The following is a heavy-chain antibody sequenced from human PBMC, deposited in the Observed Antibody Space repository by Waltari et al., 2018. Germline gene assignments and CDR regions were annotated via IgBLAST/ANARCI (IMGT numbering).Heavy chain of an antibody. CDR2: MYYSGST. CDR1: GGSISSYY. Sequence: QVQLQESGPGLVKPSETLSLTCTVSGGSISSYYWSWIRQPPGKGLEWIGYMYYSGSTNYNPSLKSRVTISVDTSKNQFSLKLSSVTAADTAVYYCARVGYSSSHRGDAFDIWGQGTMVTVSS. J-gene: IGHJ3*02. D-gene: IGHD6-13*01. V-gene: IGHV4-59*01. CDR3: ARVGYSSSHRGDAFDI.